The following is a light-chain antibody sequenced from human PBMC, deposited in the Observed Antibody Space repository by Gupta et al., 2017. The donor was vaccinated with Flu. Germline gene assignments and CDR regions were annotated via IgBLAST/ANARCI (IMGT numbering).Light chain of an antibody. J-gene: IGLJ3*02. V-gene: IGLV1-47*01. CDR3: AAWDDSLSVWV. CDR2: RNT. Sequence: SISNIGSHYVYWYQQLPETAPKLLIYRNTQRPSGFPDRFSGSKSGTSASLAIGGLRSEDEADYYCAAWDDSLSVWVFGGGTKVTVL. CDR1: ISNIGSHY.